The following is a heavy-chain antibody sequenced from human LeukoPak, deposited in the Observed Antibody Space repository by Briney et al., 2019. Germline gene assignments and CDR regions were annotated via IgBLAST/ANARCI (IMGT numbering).Heavy chain of an antibody. CDR2: IRPDGGST. CDR3: ARLEGLVATMGD. J-gene: IGHJ4*02. V-gene: IGHV1-46*01. CDR1: GYTFTRYY. D-gene: IGHD5-12*01. Sequence: ASVKVSCKTSGYTFTRYYIHWVRQAPGQGLDWMGLIRPDGGSTIYAQNFQGRVTMTRDTSTSTAYMELSGLRLEDTAIYYCARLEGLVATMGDWGQGTLVTVSS.